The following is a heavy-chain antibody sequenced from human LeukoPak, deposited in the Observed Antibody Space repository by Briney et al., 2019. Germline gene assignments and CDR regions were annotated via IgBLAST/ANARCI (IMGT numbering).Heavy chain of an antibody. CDR1: GFTVSDNY. J-gene: IGHJ4*02. CDR3: AKLDRSGWYCIDN. CDR2: IYSGNTT. D-gene: IGHD6-19*01. V-gene: IGHV3-53*01. Sequence: GGSLRLSCAASGFTVSDNYMSWVRQAPGKGLEWVSVIYSGNTTYYADSVKGRFTISRDNSKNTLYLQMNSLRAEDTAVYYCAKLDRSGWYCIDNWGQGTLVTVSS.